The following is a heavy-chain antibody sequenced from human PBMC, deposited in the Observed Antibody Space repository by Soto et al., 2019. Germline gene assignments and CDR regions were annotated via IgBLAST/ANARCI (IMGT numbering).Heavy chain of an antibody. Sequence: QVQLVQSGAEVKKPGSSVKVSCKASGGTFSSYAISWVRQAPGQGLEWMGGIIPIFGTANYAQKFQGRVTITADESTSTAYMELSSLRSEDTAVHYCARERVGDYGGNRGYFDLWGRGTLVTVSS. J-gene: IGHJ2*01. V-gene: IGHV1-69*12. CDR1: GGTFSSYA. CDR3: ARERVGDYGGNRGYFDL. D-gene: IGHD4-17*01. CDR2: IIPIFGTA.